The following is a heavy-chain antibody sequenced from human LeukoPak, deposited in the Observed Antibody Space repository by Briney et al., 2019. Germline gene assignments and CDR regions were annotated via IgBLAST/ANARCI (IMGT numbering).Heavy chain of an antibody. V-gene: IGHV4-38-2*02. D-gene: IGHD3-22*01. CDR1: GYSISSGYY. CDR2: IYHSGST. Sequence: SETLSLTCTVSGYSISSGYYWGWIRQPPGKGLEWIGSIYHSGSTYYNPSLKSRVTISVDTSKNQFSLKLSSVTAADTAVYYCARDVYDSSGYYPGWFDPWGQGTLVTVSS. J-gene: IGHJ5*02. CDR3: ARDVYDSSGYYPGWFDP.